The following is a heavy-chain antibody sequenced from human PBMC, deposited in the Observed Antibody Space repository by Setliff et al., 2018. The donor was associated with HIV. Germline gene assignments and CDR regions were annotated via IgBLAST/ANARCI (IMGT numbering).Heavy chain of an antibody. Sequence: GGSLRLSCAASGFSFSSYGMNWGRQAPGKGLEWVSYISSTSSNIYYVDSVEGRFTISRDNADNSLYLQMNSLRAEDTAVYYCARYALAVPGYHNAFDIWGQGTMVTVSS. CDR2: ISSTSSNI. D-gene: IGHD6-19*01. CDR3: ARYALAVPGYHNAFDI. J-gene: IGHJ3*02. V-gene: IGHV3-48*01. CDR1: GFSFSSYG.